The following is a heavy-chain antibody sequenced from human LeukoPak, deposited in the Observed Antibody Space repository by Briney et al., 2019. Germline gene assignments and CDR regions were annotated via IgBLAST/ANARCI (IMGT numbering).Heavy chain of an antibody. J-gene: IGHJ3*02. CDR1: GFTFSTYA. CDR2: ISGSGAGT. CDR3: AKGRGYSGYEPRDGFDI. V-gene: IGHV3-23*01. Sequence: PGGSLRLSCAASGFTFSTYAMSWVRHAPGMGLEWVSAISGSGAGTYSADSVKGRFTISRDNSKNTLYLQMSSLRAEDTAVYYCAKGRGYSGYEPRDGFDIWGQGTMVTVSS. D-gene: IGHD5-12*01.